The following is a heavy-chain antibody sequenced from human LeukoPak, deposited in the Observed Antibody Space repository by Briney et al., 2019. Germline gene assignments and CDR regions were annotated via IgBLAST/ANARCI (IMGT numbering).Heavy chain of an antibody. J-gene: IGHJ4*02. CDR1: GITLSNYA. CDR3: AKGFQTYGELSFDG. D-gene: IGHD4-17*01. CDR2: VSGSASNT. Sequence: GGSLRLSCAVSGITLSNYAMSWVRQAPGKGLEWVSTVSGSASNTYYADSVKGRCTISRDNSKNTLYLQMNSLRADDTAVYYCAKGFQTYGELSFDGWGQGTLVAVSS. V-gene: IGHV3-23*01.